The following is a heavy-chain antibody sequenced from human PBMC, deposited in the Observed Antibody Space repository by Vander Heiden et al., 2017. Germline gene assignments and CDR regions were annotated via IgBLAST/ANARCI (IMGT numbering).Heavy chain of an antibody. J-gene: IGHJ4*02. Sequence: VQLQESGPGLVKPSGTLSLTCAVSGVSISVNNWWSWVRQTPGKGLEWIGEIYHRGNTNYNPSLQSRVSISLDKSKNQFSLTLTSVTAADTAMYYCAGDDLLSGIAYWGQGTLVTVSS. CDR2: IYHRGNT. V-gene: IGHV4-4*02. CDR1: GVSISVNNW. D-gene: IGHD3-3*01. CDR3: AGDDLLSGIAY.